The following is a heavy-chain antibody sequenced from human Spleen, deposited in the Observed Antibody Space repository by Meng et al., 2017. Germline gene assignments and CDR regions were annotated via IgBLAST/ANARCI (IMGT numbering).Heavy chain of an antibody. CDR2: INHSGDT. D-gene: IGHD3-10*01. CDR1: GGSFSNYY. CDR3: ARVMSFGLWFGELEDY. Sequence: GSLRLSCAVYGGSFSNYYWSWIRQPPGKGLEWIGEINHSGDTNYNPSLKSRVTISVDTSKNQFSLKLSSVTAADTAVYYCARVMSFGLWFGELEDYWGQGTLVTVSS. V-gene: IGHV4-34*01. J-gene: IGHJ4*02.